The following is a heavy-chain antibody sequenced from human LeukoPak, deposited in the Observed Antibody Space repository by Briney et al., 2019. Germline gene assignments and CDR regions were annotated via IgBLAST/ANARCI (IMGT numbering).Heavy chain of an antibody. J-gene: IGHJ4*02. D-gene: IGHD1-26*01. CDR3: ARVQDTSMY. Sequence: KTSETLSLTCTVSGGSISSSSYYWGWIRQPPGKGLEWIGEINHSGSTNYNPSLKSRVTISVDTSKNQFSLKLSSVTAADTAVYYCARVQDTSMYWGQGTLVTVSS. CDR2: INHSGST. CDR1: GGSISSSSYY. V-gene: IGHV4-39*07.